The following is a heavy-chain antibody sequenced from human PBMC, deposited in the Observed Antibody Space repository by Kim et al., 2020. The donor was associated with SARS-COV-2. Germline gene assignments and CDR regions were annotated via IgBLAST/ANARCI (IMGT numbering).Heavy chain of an antibody. V-gene: IGHV3-23*01. CDR1: GFTFSSYA. J-gene: IGHJ4*02. CDR3: AKGGSVSCYTPLDS. CDR2: ISGNGGTT. D-gene: IGHD2-2*02. Sequence: GGSLRLSCAASGFTFSSYAMSWVRQAPGKGLEWVSVISGNGGTTYYATSVKGRFTISRDNSKNTLYLQMNNLRVEDTAIYSCAKGGSVSCYTPLDSWGQGTLVTVSS.